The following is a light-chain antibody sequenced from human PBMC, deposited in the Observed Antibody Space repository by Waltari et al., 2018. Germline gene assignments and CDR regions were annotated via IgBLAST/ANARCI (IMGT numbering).Light chain of an antibody. Sequence: DIVMTQSPDSLPVSLGERATINCKSSQSVLYSSNNKNYLAWYQQKPGQPPKLLIYWASTRESGVPDRFSGGGSGTDFTLTISSLQAEDVAVYYCQQYYSTPMTFGQGTKVEIK. J-gene: IGKJ1*01. CDR2: WAS. CDR1: QSVLYSSNNKNY. CDR3: QQYYSTPMT. V-gene: IGKV4-1*01.